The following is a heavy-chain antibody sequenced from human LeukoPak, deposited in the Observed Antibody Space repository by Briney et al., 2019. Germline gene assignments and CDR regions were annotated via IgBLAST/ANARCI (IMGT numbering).Heavy chain of an antibody. D-gene: IGHD6-13*01. CDR2: IYHSGST. CDR3: ARVDSSRNMDV. Sequence: SETLSLTCTVPGYSISSGYYWGWIRQPPGKGLEWIGSIYHSGSTYYNPSLKSRVTISVDTSKNQFSLKLSSVTAADTAVYYCARVDSSRNMDVWGKGTTVTVSS. CDR1: GYSISSGYY. J-gene: IGHJ6*03. V-gene: IGHV4-38-2*02.